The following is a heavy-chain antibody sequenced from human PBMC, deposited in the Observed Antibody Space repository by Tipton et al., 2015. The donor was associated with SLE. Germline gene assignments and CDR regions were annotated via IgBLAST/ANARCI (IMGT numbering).Heavy chain of an antibody. CDR1: GGSISSYY. CDR3: ASMIVVIPVEARRDGMDV. J-gene: IGHJ6*02. CDR2: IYYSGST. D-gene: IGHD2-2*01. V-gene: IGHV4-59*01. Sequence: TLSLTCTVSGGSISSYYWSWIRQPPGKGLEWIGYIYYSGSTNYNPSLKSRVTISVDTSKNQFSLKLSSVTAADMAVYYCASMIVVIPVEARRDGMDVWGQGTTVTVSS.